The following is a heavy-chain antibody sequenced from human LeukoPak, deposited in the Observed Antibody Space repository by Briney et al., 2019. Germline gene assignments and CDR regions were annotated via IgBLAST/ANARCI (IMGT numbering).Heavy chain of an antibody. CDR3: AKDSKGPYDFWSGYSCMDV. J-gene: IGHJ6*02. CDR2: ISYDASNK. Sequence: PGGSLRLSCAASGFTFSSYGMHWVRQAPGKGLEWVAVISYDASNKYYADSVKGRFTISRDNSKNTLYLQMNSLRAEDTAVYYCAKDSKGPYDFWSGYSCMDVWGQGTTVTVSS. D-gene: IGHD3-3*01. CDR1: GFTFSSYG. V-gene: IGHV3-30*18.